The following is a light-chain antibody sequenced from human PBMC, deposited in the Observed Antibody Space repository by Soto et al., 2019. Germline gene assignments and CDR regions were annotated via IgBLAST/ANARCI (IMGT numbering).Light chain of an antibody. V-gene: IGLV1-47*01. CDR3: AAWDDSLRGVI. J-gene: IGLJ2*01. CDR2: RDD. Sequence: QSVLTQPPSASGTPGQRVTISCSGSTSNIATSYVYWYQQLPGTAPKLLIYRDDQWPSGVPDRFSGSESGTSASLAISGLRSEDEADYYCAAWDDSLRGVIFGGGTKLTVL. CDR1: TSNIATSY.